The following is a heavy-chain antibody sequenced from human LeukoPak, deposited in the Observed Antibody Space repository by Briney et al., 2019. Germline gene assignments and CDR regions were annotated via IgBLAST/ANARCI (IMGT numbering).Heavy chain of an antibody. CDR3: ARVVSSAFDI. D-gene: IGHD6-6*01. Sequence: GGSLRLSCAASGFTFSSYSMNWVRQAPGKGLEWVSSISSSSSYIYYADSVKGRFTISRDNAKNSLYLQMYSLRAEDTAVYYCARVVSSAFDIWGQGTMVTVSS. V-gene: IGHV3-21*01. CDR1: GFTFSSYS. CDR2: ISSSSSYI. J-gene: IGHJ3*02.